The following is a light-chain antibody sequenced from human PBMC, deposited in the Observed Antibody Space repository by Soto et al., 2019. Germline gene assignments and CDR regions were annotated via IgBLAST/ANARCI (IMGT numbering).Light chain of an antibody. CDR3: QQYGSSPET. J-gene: IGKJ1*01. V-gene: IGKV3-20*01. Sequence: ENLFTQSPGTLSFSPGERATPSCRARQSVSSSYLAWYQQKPGQAPRLLIYGASSRATGIPDRFSGSGSGTDFTLTISRLEPEDFAVYYCQQYGSSPETFGQGTKVDIK. CDR1: QSVSSSY. CDR2: GAS.